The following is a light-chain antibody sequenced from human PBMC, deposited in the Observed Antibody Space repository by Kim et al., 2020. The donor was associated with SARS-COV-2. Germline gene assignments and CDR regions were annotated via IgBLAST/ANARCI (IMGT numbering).Light chain of an antibody. CDR2: QDT. CDR1: KLGDKY. Sequence: VSLGQTASITCSGDKLGDKYVCWYQQKPGQSPVLVIYQDTKRPSGIPERFSGSNYGNTATLTISGTQAMDEADYYCQAWDSSTHVVFGGGTQLTVL. J-gene: IGLJ2*01. V-gene: IGLV3-1*01. CDR3: QAWDSSTHVV.